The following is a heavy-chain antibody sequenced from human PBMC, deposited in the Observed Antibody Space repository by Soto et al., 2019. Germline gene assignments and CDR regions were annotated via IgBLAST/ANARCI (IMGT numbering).Heavy chain of an antibody. CDR3: AREVSLVSGAAHGFDS. CDR2: INVGNGNT. Sequence: SVKVSCKTSGYIFTSYDIHWVRQAPGQNLEWMGWINVGNGNTKYSQRFQGRLTITRDTSASTAYIEQSTLRSEDTAVYYCAREVSLVSGAAHGFDSWGQGT. V-gene: IGHV1-3*01. D-gene: IGHD1-20*01. J-gene: IGHJ5*01. CDR1: GYIFTSYD.